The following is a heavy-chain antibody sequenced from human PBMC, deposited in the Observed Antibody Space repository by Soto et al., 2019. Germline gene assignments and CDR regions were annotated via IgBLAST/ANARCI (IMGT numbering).Heavy chain of an antibody. J-gene: IGHJ5*02. CDR3: ARGYVGPNHWFDP. V-gene: IGHV1-2*04. CDR2: INPDSGGT. CDR1: GYTFTAYY. D-gene: IGHD1-1*01. Sequence: QVQLVQSGAEVKKPGASVKVSCKASGYTFTAYYIHWVRQAPGQGLEWVGCINPDSGGTNYAQNFQGWVTMTRDTSISTAYMELNRLRSDDTAVYYCARGYVGPNHWFDPWGQGTLVTVSS.